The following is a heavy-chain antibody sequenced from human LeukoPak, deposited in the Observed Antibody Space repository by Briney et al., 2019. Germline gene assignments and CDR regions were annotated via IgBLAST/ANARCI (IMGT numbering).Heavy chain of an antibody. D-gene: IGHD5-12*01. CDR1: GGSISSYY. J-gene: IGHJ5*02. CDR2: IYYSGST. CDR3: AREYSSEVRFDP. Sequence: SETLSLTCTVSGGSISSYYWSWIRQPPGKGLEWIGYIYYSGSTYYNPSLKSRVTISVDTSKNQFSLKLSSVTAADTAVYYCAREYSSEVRFDPWGQGTLVTVSS. V-gene: IGHV4-59*12.